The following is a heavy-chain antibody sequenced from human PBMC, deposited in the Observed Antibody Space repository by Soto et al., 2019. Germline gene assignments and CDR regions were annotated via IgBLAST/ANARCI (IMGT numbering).Heavy chain of an antibody. CDR1: GGSVSSGSYY. CDR3: AGSNYYDSSGYN. V-gene: IGHV4-61*01. D-gene: IGHD3-22*01. J-gene: IGHJ4*02. CDR2: IYYSGST. Sequence: QVQLQESGPGLVKPSEPLSLTCTVSGGSVSSGSYYWSWIRQPPGKGLEWIGYIYYSGSTNYNPSLKSRVTISVDTSKNQFSLKLSSVTAADTAVYYCAGSNYYDSSGYNWGQGTLVTVSS.